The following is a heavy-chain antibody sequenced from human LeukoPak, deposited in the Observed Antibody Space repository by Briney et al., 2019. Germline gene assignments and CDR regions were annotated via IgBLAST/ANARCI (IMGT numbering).Heavy chain of an antibody. CDR1: GFTFSSYA. CDR3: AREGHYYGSGSLY. D-gene: IGHD3-10*01. V-gene: IGHV3-30-3*01. J-gene: IGHJ4*02. CDR2: ISYDGSNK. Sequence: GRSLRLSCAASGFTFSSYAMHWVRQAPGKGLEWVAVISYDGSNKYYADSVKGRFTISRDNSKNTLYLQMNSLRAEDTAVYYCAREGHYYGSGSLYWGQGTLVTVSS.